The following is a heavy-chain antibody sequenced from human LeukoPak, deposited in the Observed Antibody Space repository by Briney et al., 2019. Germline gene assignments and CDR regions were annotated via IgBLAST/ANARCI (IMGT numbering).Heavy chain of an antibody. J-gene: IGHJ3*02. CDR1: GGSINTPNYY. CDR2: IFYGGGT. V-gene: IGHV4-39*07. CDR3: ARGPYSYDSSGAFDI. D-gene: IGHD3-22*01. Sequence: PSETLSLTCTVSGGSINTPNYYWGWIRQTPGKGLEWIGNIFYGGGTYYSPSLTSRVTISLDTSRNQFSLKLSSVTAADTAVYFCARGPYSYDSSGAFDIWGQGTMVTVSS.